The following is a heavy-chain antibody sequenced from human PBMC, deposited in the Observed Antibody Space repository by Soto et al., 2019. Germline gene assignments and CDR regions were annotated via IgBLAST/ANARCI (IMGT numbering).Heavy chain of an antibody. CDR3: ATEYDSSGYGFDY. V-gene: IGHV1-3*01. Sequence: ASVKVSCKASGYTFTSYAMHWVRQAPGQRLEWMGWINAGNGNTKYSQKFQGRVTITRDTSASTAYMELSSLRSEDTAVYYCATEYDSSGYGFDYWGQGTLVTVSS. D-gene: IGHD3-22*01. J-gene: IGHJ4*02. CDR1: GYTFTSYA. CDR2: INAGNGNT.